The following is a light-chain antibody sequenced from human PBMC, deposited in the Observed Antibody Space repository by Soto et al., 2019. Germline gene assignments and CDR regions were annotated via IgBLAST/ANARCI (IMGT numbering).Light chain of an antibody. CDR3: QQYGSSLTWT. Sequence: EVVLTXSPGTVSXSPGERVTLSCRASQSVISNYLAWYQQRPGQAPRLLIYAASSRATGIPDRFSGSGSGTDFTLSISSLEPEDFAVYYCQQYGSSLTWTFGQGTKVEMK. CDR2: AAS. J-gene: IGKJ1*01. V-gene: IGKV3-20*01. CDR1: QSVISNY.